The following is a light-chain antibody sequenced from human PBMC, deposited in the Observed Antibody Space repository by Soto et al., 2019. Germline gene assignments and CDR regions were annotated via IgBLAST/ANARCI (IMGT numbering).Light chain of an antibody. CDR3: QQYFDVPFT. CDR2: WAS. CDR1: QSVLYSSNNKNY. J-gene: IGKJ4*01. V-gene: IGKV4-1*01. Sequence: DIVLTHSPDSLSGSLGERATINCKSSQSVLYSSNNKNYLAWYQQKPGQPPKLLIYWASTRESGVPERFSGSGSGTDFTLTISSLEAEDVAFYWCQQYFDVPFTFGGGTKVDIK.